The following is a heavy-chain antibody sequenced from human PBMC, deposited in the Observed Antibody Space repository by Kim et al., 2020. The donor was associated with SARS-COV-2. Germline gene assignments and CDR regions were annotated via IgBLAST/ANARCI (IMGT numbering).Heavy chain of an antibody. V-gene: IGHV4-30-2*01. J-gene: IGHJ3*02. CDR2: IYHSGST. CDR1: GGSISSGGYS. Sequence: SETLSLTCAVSGGSISSGGYSWSWIRQPPGKGLEWIGYIYHSGSTYYNPSLKSRVTISVDRSKNQFSLKLSSVTAADTAVYYCARYSSPRGAFDIWGQGTMVTVSS. D-gene: IGHD6-13*01. CDR3: ARYSSPRGAFDI.